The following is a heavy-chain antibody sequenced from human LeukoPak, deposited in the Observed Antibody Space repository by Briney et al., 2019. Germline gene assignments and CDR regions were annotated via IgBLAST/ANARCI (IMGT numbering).Heavy chain of an antibody. D-gene: IGHD3-16*02. CDR1: GGSFSGYY. Sequence: PSETLSLTCAVYGGSFSGYYWSWIRQPPGKGLEWIGEINHSGSTNYNPSLKSRVTISVDKSKNQFSLKLSSVTAADTAVYYCARGAITFGGVIVFLDYWGQGTLVTVSS. J-gene: IGHJ4*02. CDR2: INHSGST. CDR3: ARGAITFGGVIVFLDY. V-gene: IGHV4-34*01.